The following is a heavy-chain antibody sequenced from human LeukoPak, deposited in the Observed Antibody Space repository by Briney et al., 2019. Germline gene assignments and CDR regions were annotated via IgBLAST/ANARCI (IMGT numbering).Heavy chain of an antibody. J-gene: IGHJ4*02. V-gene: IGHV4-39*07. D-gene: IGHD3-10*01. CDR1: GGSISSSSYY. CDR2: IYYSGST. CDR3: ARGVLGGSYYGSGDFDY. Sequence: SETLSLTCTVSGGSISSSSYYWGWIRQPPGKGLEWIGSIYYSGSTFYNPSLKSRVTISVDTSNNQFSLKLTSVTAADTAVYYCARGVLGGSYYGSGDFDYWGQGTLVTVSS.